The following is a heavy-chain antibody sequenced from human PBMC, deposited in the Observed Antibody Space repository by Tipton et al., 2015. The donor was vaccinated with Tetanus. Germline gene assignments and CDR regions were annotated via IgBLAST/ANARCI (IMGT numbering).Heavy chain of an antibody. CDR1: GYTFTGYY. Sequence: QLVQSGAEVKKPGASVKVSCKASGYTFTGYYMHWVRQAPGQGLEWMGWINPNSGGTNYAQKFQGRVTMTRDTSIRTAYMEVSRLRSDDTAIYYCARGMDYDSSGIYDFWGQGTLVTVSS. CDR2: INPNSGGT. J-gene: IGHJ4*02. D-gene: IGHD3-22*01. CDR3: ARGMDYDSSGIYDF. V-gene: IGHV1-2*02.